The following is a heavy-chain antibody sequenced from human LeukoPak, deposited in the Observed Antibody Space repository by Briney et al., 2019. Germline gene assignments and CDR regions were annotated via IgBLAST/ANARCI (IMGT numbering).Heavy chain of an antibody. CDR2: IYYSGST. Sequence: KPSETLSLTCTVSGGSISSSSYYWGWIRQPPGKGLEWIGSIYYSGSTYYNPSLKSRVTISVDTSKNQFSLKLSSVTAADTAVYYCARGREQELVHYFDYWGQGALVTVSS. D-gene: IGHD6-13*01. J-gene: IGHJ4*02. CDR3: ARGREQELVHYFDY. V-gene: IGHV4-39*07. CDR1: GGSISSSSYY.